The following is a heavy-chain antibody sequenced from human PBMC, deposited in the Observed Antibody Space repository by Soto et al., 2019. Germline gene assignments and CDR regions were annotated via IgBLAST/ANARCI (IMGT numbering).Heavy chain of an antibody. CDR2: IYHSGST. CDR3: ARARSGYCISTSCYPHWFDP. V-gene: IGHV4-30-2*01. CDR1: GGSISSGGYS. D-gene: IGHD2-2*01. J-gene: IGHJ5*02. Sequence: PSETLSLTCAVSGGSISSGGYSWSWIRQPPGKGLEWIGYIYHSGSTYYNPSLKSRVTISVDRSKNQFSLKLNSVTAADTAVYYCARARSGYCISTSCYPHWFDPWGQGTLVTVSS.